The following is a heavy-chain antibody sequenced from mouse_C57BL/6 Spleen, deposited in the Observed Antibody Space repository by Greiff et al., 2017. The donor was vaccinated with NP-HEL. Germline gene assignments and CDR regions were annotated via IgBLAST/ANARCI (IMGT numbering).Heavy chain of an antibody. D-gene: IGHD1-1*01. CDR2: IDPANGNT. Sequence: VQLKQSVAELVRPGASVKLSCTASGFNIKNTYMHWVKQRPEQGLEWIGRIDPANGNTKYAPKFQGKATITADTSSNTAYLQLSSLTSEDTAIYYCARSGPPTDYGSSYDYYAMDYWGQGTSVTVSS. CDR3: ARSGPPTDYGSSYDYYAMDY. J-gene: IGHJ4*01. V-gene: IGHV14-3*01. CDR1: GFNIKNTY.